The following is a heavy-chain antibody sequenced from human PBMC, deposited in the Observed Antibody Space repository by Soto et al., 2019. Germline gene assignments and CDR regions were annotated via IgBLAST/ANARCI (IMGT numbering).Heavy chain of an antibody. J-gene: IGHJ6*03. CDR3: AKDGGWYGSGRYYMDV. Sequence: PGGSLRLSCAASGFTFSSYAMSRVRQAPGKGLEWVSAISGSGGSTYYADSVKGRFTISRDNSKNTLYLQMNSLRAEDTAVYYCAKDGGWYGSGRYYMDVWGKGTTVTVSS. V-gene: IGHV3-23*01. D-gene: IGHD3-10*01. CDR1: GFTFSSYA. CDR2: ISGSGGST.